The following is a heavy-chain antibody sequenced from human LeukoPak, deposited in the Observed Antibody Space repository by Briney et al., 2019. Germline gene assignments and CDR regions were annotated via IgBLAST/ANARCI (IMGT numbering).Heavy chain of an antibody. CDR2: ISSSSSTI. Sequence: GGSLRLSCAASGFTFSSYSMNWVRQAPGKGLEWVSYISSSSSTIYYADSVKGRFTISRDNAKDSLYLQLNSLRSEDTAVYYCARAGYYDSSGYYFGYWGQGTLVTVSS. J-gene: IGHJ4*02. CDR3: ARAGYYDSSGYYFGY. D-gene: IGHD3-22*01. CDR1: GFTFSSYS. V-gene: IGHV3-48*01.